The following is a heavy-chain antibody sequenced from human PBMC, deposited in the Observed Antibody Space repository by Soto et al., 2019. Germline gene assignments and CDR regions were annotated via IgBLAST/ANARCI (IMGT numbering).Heavy chain of an antibody. D-gene: IGHD3-9*01. J-gene: IGHJ6*02. CDR3: ARQPIDILTGFSPYYYYGMDV. V-gene: IGHV5-51*01. Sequence: EVQLVQSGAEVKKPGESLKISCKGSGYSFTSYWIGWVRQMPGKGLEWMGIIYPGDSDTRYSPSFQGQVTISADKSISTAYLQWSSLKASDTAMYYCARQPIDILTGFSPYYYYGMDVWGQGTTVTVSS. CDR2: IYPGDSDT. CDR1: GYSFTSYW.